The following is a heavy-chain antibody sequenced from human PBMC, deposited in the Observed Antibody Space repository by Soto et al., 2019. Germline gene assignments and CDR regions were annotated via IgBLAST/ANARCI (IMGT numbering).Heavy chain of an antibody. Sequence: SETLSLTCTVSGGSISSYYWSWIRQPPGKGLEWIGYIYYSGSTNYNPSLKSRVTISVDTSKNQFSLKPSSVTAADTAVYYCAREGVSSRWYNYYGMDVWGQGTTVTVSS. CDR3: AREGVSSRWYNYYGMDV. J-gene: IGHJ6*02. CDR2: IYYSGST. V-gene: IGHV4-59*01. D-gene: IGHD6-13*01. CDR1: GGSISSYY.